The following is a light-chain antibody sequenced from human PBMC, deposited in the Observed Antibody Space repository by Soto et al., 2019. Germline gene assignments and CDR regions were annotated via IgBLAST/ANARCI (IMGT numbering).Light chain of an antibody. CDR3: SSFTTYNTRV. J-gene: IGLJ1*01. V-gene: IGLV2-14*01. Sequence: QSVLTQPASVSGSPGQSIAISCTGTNSDVGAYNFVSWYQQYPGKAPKLIIHEVSNRPSGISDRFSGSKSGNTASLTISGLQADDEADYYCSSFTTYNTRVFGTGTQLTVL. CDR2: EVS. CDR1: NSDVGAYNF.